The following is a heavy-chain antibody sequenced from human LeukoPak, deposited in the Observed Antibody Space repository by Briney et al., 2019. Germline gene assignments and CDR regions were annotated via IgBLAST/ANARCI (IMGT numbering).Heavy chain of an antibody. Sequence: SETLSLTCAVYGGSFSGYYWSWIRQPPGKGLEWIGEINHSGSTNYNPSLKSRVTISVDTSKNQFSLKLSSVTAADTAVYYCARVVGFDDSTQFDYWGQGTLVTVSS. CDR1: GGSFSGYY. CDR3: ARVVGFDDSTQFDY. CDR2: INHSGST. V-gene: IGHV4-34*01. D-gene: IGHD3-22*01. J-gene: IGHJ4*02.